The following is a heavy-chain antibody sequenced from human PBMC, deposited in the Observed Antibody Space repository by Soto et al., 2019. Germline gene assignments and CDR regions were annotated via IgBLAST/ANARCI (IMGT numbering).Heavy chain of an antibody. D-gene: IGHD3-16*02. V-gene: IGHV1-18*01. CDR2: ISVNNGNT. CDR1: GYTFGSYG. CDR3: ATVQVITFGVVNVFHY. Sequence: QVQLVQSGAEVKKPGASVRVSCKVSGYTFGSYGVSWVRQAPGQGLEWMGWISVNNGNTNYAQNLQGRVTMTTDTSTSRAYMDLRSLRSDDTAVYYCATVQVITFGVVNVFHYWGQGTLVTVSS. J-gene: IGHJ4*02.